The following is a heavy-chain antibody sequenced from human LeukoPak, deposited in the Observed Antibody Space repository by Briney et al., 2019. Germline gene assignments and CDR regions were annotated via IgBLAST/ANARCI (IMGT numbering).Heavy chain of an antibody. J-gene: IGHJ6*03. CDR3: ARGVGVTPDYYYYYMDV. CDR1: GYTFTGYY. Sequence: ASVKVSCKASGYTFTGYYMHWVRQAPGQGLEWMGWINPNSGGTNYAQKFQGRVTMTRDTSISTAYMELSRLRSDDTAVYYCARGVGVTPDYYYYYMDVWGKGTTVTVSS. V-gene: IGHV1-2*02. D-gene: IGHD3-10*01. CDR2: INPNSGGT.